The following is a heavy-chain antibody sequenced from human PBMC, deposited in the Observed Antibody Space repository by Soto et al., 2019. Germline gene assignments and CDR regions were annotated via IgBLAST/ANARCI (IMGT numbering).Heavy chain of an antibody. V-gene: IGHV1-18*01. CDR1: GYTFTSYG. CDR3: ATDPLLYSSGWYRSPAFDI. J-gene: IGHJ3*02. CDR2: ISAYNGNT. D-gene: IGHD6-19*01. Sequence: QVQLVQSGAEVKKPGASVKVSCKASGYTFTSYGISWVRQAPGQGLEWMEWISAYNGNTNYAQKLQGRVTMTTDTSTSTAYMELRSLRSDDTAVYYCATDPLLYSSGWYRSPAFDIWGQGTMVTVSS.